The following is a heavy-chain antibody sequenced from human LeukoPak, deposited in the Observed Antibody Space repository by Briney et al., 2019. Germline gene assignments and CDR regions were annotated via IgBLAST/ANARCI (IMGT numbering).Heavy chain of an antibody. V-gene: IGHV4-4*07. CDR1: GGSISSYY. CDR3: ARDAYYYGHPVNWFDP. CDR2: IYTSGST. D-gene: IGHD3-10*01. J-gene: IGHJ5*02. Sequence: PSETLSLTCTVSGGSISSYYWSWIRQPAGKGLEWIGRIYTSGSTNYNPSLESRVTMSLDTSKNQFSLKLSSVTAADTAVYYCARDAYYYGHPVNWFDPWGQGTLVTVSS.